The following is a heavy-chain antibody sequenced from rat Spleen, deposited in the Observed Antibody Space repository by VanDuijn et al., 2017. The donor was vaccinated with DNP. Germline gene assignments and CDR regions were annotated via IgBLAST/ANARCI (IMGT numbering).Heavy chain of an antibody. CDR1: GFTFSDYD. D-gene: IGHD1-12*03. CDR3: TTWGWLLGLDA. J-gene: IGHJ4*01. Sequence: EVQLVESGGGLVQPGRSLKLSCAASGFTFSDYDMAWVRQAPTKGLEWVAYISTSGGSSYHRDSVKGRFTVSRDNTKNSLYLQMDSLRSEDTATYYCTTWGWLLGLDAWGQGTSVTVSS. V-gene: IGHV5-27*01. CDR2: ISTSGGSS.